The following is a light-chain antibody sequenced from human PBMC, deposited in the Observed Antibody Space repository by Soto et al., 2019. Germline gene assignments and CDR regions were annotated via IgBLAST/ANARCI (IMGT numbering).Light chain of an antibody. V-gene: IGKV3-20*01. CDR1: QSVTNSF. Sequence: EIVLAQSPGTLSLSPGERATLSCRASQSVTNSFLAWYQQKPGQAPRLLIYGASRRDTVIPDRFTGSGSGTDFTLTISRLEPEDFAVYYCQQYVSSPWAFGQGTKVEI. CDR2: GAS. CDR3: QQYVSSPWA. J-gene: IGKJ1*01.